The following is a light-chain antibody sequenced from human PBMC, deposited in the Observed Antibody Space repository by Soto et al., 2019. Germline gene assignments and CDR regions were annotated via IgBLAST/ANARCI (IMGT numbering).Light chain of an antibody. Sequence: QSVLTQPVSVSGSPGQSITISCTGTSSDVGGYKYVSWYRQRPGKAPILIIFDVSDRPSGVSARFSGSKTGNTASLTISGLQAEDEADYYCSSYTITNIWVFGGGTQLTVL. CDR3: SSYTITNIWV. J-gene: IGLJ3*02. V-gene: IGLV2-14*03. CDR2: DVS. CDR1: SSDVGGYKY.